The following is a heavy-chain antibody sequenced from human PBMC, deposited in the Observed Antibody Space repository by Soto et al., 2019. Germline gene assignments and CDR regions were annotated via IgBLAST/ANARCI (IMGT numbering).Heavy chain of an antibody. Sequence: SETLSLTCTVSGGSISSSSYYWGWIRQPPGKGLEWIGSIYYSGSTYYNPSLKSRVTISVDTSKNQFSLKLSSVTAADTAVYYCASVGSRYYYYYGMDVWGQGTTVTVSS. J-gene: IGHJ6*02. CDR1: GGSISSSSYY. D-gene: IGHD1-26*01. CDR3: ASVGSRYYYYYGMDV. V-gene: IGHV4-39*01. CDR2: IYYSGST.